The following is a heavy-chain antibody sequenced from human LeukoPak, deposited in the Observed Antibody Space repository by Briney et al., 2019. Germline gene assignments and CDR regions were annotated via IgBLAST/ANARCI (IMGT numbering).Heavy chain of an antibody. CDR3: ASRPYYHYGMDV. CDR1: GGSISSYY. V-gene: IGHV4-59*01. CDR2: IYYSGSN. J-gene: IGHJ6*02. Sequence: SEPLSLPCTVSGGSISSYYWSWIRQPPGKGLEWIGYIYYSGSNNYNPFLKSRVTISVYTSKNQFSLKLSSVTAADTAVYYCASRPYYHYGMDVWGQGTTVTVSS.